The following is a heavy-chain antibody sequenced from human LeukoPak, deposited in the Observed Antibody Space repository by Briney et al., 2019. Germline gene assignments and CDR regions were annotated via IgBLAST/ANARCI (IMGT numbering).Heavy chain of an antibody. V-gene: IGHV1-2*02. D-gene: IGHD3-3*01. CDR3: ARGGPAGYYDFWSGYYPDAFDI. J-gene: IGHJ3*02. CDR1: GYTFTGYY. Sequence: GASVKVSCKASGYTFTGYYMHWVRQAPGQGLEWMGWINPNSGGTNYAQKFQGRVTMTRDTSISTAYMELSRLRSDDTAVYYCARGGPAGYYDFWSGYYPDAFDIWGQGTMVTVSS. CDR2: INPNSGGT.